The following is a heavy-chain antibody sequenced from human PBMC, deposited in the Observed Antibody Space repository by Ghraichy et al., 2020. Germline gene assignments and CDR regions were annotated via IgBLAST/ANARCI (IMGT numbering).Heavy chain of an antibody. CDR1: GFTFSSYW. J-gene: IGHJ4*02. D-gene: IGHD3-10*01. CDR3: ARDGTLVRGTVDY. V-gene: IGHV3-74*01. CDR2: INSDGSST. Sequence: GGSLRLTCAASGFTFSSYWMHWVRQAPGKGLVWVSRINSDGSSTSYADSVKGRFTISRDNAKNTLYLQMNSLRAEDTAVYYCARDGTLVRGTVDYWGQGTLVTVSS.